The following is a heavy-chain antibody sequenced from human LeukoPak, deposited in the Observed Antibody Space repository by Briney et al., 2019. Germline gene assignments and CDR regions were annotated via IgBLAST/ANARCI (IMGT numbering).Heavy chain of an antibody. CDR1: GGTFSSYD. CDR2: IIPIFGTA. V-gene: IGHV1-69*05. Sequence: SVKVSCKASGGTFSSYDISWVRQAPGQGLEWMGGIIPIFGTANYAQKFQGRVTMTRDMSTSTVYMELSSLRSEDTAVYYCARDRGVEMATAKKGPFDPWGQGTLVTVSS. D-gene: IGHD5-24*01. CDR3: ARDRGVEMATAKKGPFDP. J-gene: IGHJ5*02.